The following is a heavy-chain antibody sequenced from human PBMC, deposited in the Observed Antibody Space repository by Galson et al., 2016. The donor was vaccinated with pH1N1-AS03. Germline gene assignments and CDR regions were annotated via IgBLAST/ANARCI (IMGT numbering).Heavy chain of an antibody. J-gene: IGHJ3*02. CDR3: ARDGNYDFWSGHDAFDI. D-gene: IGHD3-3*01. Sequence: SVKVSCKASGGTFSSYAISWVRQAPGQGLEWMGGIIAMFGTANYAQQVQGRVTITADKSTSTAYMELSSLRSEDTAVYYCARDGNYDFWSGHDAFDIWGQGTMVTVSS. CDR1: GGTFSSYA. V-gene: IGHV1-69*06. CDR2: IIAMFGTA.